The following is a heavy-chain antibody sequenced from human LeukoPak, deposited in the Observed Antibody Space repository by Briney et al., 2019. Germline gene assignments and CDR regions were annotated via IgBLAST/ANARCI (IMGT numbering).Heavy chain of an antibody. CDR1: GFTLGRHD. CDR2: VSSGFHA. J-gene: IGHJ4*02. Sequence: GGSLRLSCTASGFTLGRHDMHWVRQIPGQGLEWGAAVSSGFHAFFADSVQGRFTVSREDARNSLYLQMNSLRAGDTAVYYCVREARGYHYTYFDYWGQGTLVTVSS. V-gene: IGHV3-13*01. CDR3: VREARGYHYTYFDY. D-gene: IGHD5-18*01.